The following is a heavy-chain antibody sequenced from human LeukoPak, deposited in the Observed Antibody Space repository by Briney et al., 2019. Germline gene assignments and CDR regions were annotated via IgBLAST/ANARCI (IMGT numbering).Heavy chain of an antibody. J-gene: IGHJ4*02. D-gene: IGHD1-1*01. CDR1: GFTFSSYW. V-gene: IGHV3-74*01. CDR3: VRDGRNWL. Sequence: PGGSLRLSCAASGFTFSSYWMHWVRLGPGNGPVCVSRINGDGSYTNYADSVKGRFTISRDNAKNTLFLQMNSLRAEDTAMYFCVRDGRNWLWGQGTLVTVSS. CDR2: INGDGSYT.